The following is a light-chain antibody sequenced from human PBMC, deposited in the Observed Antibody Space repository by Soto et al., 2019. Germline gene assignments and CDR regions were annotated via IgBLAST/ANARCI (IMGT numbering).Light chain of an antibody. CDR2: GAS. CDR3: LQDDTYPLT. V-gene: IGKV1-6*01. CDR1: QGIRND. Sequence: AIQMTQSPSSLSASVGDRVTSTCRASQGIRNDLGWYQQKPGKAPKLLIYGASTLHSGVPSRFSGSGSGTEFTLTISSLQPEDFATYYCLQDDTYPLTFGGGTKVEIK. J-gene: IGKJ4*01.